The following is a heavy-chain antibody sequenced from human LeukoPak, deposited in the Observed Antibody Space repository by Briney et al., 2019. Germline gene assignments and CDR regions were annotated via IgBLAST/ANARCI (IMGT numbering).Heavy chain of an antibody. V-gene: IGHV3-30*18. D-gene: IGHD6-13*01. J-gene: IGHJ4*02. CDR1: GFNFITAA. CDR2: ISYDGSNK. CDR3: AKEKDRYSSSWSHFDY. Sequence: PGGSLRLSCAASGFNFITAAMTWVRQAPGKGLEWVAVISYDGSNKNYADSVKGRFTISRDNSKNTLYLQMNSLRAEDTAVYYCAKEKDRYSSSWSHFDYWGQGTLVTVSS.